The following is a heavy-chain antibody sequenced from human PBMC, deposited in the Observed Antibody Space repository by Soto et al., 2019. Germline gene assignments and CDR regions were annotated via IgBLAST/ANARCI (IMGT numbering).Heavy chain of an antibody. Sequence: ASVKVSCKASGYTFTSYGISWVRRAPGQGLESMGWISAYNGNTNYAQKLQGRVTMTTDTSTSTAYMELRSLRSEDTAVYYCARTYDFWSGYSSPRDDALAIWGQGTMVTVSS. CDR3: ARTYDFWSGYSSPRDDALAI. CDR1: GYTFTSYG. J-gene: IGHJ3*02. D-gene: IGHD3-3*01. CDR2: ISAYNGNT. V-gene: IGHV1-18*01.